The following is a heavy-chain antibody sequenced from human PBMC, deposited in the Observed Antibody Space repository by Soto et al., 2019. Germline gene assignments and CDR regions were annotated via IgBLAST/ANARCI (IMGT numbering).Heavy chain of an antibody. CDR1: GGSISSGGYY. CDR3: ARGGSGWTKYYYYGMDV. J-gene: IGHJ6*02. V-gene: IGHV4-31*03. D-gene: IGHD6-19*01. Sequence: QVQLQESGPGLVKPSQTLSLTCTVSGGSISSGGYYWSWIRQHPGKGLEWIGYIYYSGSTYYNPSLKSRVTISVDTSKNQCSLKLSSVTAADTAVYYCARGGSGWTKYYYYGMDVWGQGTTVTVSS. CDR2: IYYSGST.